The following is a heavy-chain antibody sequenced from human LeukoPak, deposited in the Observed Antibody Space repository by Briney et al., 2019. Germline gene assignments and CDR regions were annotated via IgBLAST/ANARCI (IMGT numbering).Heavy chain of an antibody. J-gene: IGHJ4*02. Sequence: SQTLSLTCAISGDRVSSSTAAWNWIRQSPSRGLEWLGRTYYTSKWYNDFAVSVKSRMTINPDTSKNQFSLQLNSVTPEDTAVYYCARMQLGLFDSWGQGTLVTVSS. CDR1: GDRVSSSTAA. CDR2: TYYTSKWYN. D-gene: IGHD1-1*01. V-gene: IGHV6-1*01. CDR3: ARMQLGLFDS.